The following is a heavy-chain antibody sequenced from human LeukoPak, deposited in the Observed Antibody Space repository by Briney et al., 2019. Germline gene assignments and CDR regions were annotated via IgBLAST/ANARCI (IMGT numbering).Heavy chain of an antibody. J-gene: IGHJ4*02. CDR2: IHHSGSI. D-gene: IGHD3-10*01. CDR1: GGSVSSDNYY. CDR3: ERSHGAY. V-gene: IGHV4-61*01. Sequence: PSETLSLTCTVSGGSVSSDNYYWSWIRQPPGKGLEWIGYIHHSGSINYNPSLKSRVTISVDTSKNQFSLKVNSVTAADTAVYYCERSHGAYWGQGTLVTVSS.